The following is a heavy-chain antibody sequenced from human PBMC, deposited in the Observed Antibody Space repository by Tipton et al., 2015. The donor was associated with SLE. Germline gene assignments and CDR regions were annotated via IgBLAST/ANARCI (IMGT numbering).Heavy chain of an antibody. V-gene: IGHV3-33*01. J-gene: IGHJ4*02. D-gene: IGHD2-21*02. CDR1: GFTFSSYG. CDR3: ARETLAYCSGDCPEAH. CDR2: IWFDERNK. Sequence: RSLRLSCAASGFTFSSYGMHWVRQAPGKGLEWVAVIWFDERNKYYADSVKGRFTISRDNSKKTLYLQMNSLRAEDTAVYYCARETLAYCSGDCPEAHWGQGTLVTVSS.